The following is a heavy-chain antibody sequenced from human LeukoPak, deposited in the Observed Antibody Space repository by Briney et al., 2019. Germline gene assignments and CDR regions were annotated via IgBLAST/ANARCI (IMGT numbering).Heavy chain of an antibody. V-gene: IGHV1-2*02. J-gene: IGHJ4*02. CDR1: GYTFSDYY. Sequence: ASVKVSCKTSGYTFSDYYIHWIRQAPGQGLEWVGWINPNSGDTDYAQKFQGRVTVTRDTSISTAYMELGRLRSEDTAVYYCARSAYDILTGYTDYFDYWGQGTLVTVSS. CDR3: ARSAYDILTGYTDYFDY. D-gene: IGHD3-9*01. CDR2: INPNSGDT.